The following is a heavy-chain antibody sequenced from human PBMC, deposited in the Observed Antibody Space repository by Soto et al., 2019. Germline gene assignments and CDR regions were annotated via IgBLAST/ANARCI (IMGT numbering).Heavy chain of an antibody. CDR2: IIPMLAIT. CDR3: ALGSWSGETFDI. J-gene: IGHJ3*02. CDR1: GGTFNVYT. V-gene: IGHV1-69*02. D-gene: IGHD6-13*01. Sequence: QVQLVQSEAEVRKPGSSVKVSGKASGGTFNVYTIIWVRQAPGQGLEWMGRIIPMLAITNYAQRFQGRVTLTADTSTTTAYMELSSLTSEDTDVYYCALGSWSGETFDIWGQGTLVTVSS.